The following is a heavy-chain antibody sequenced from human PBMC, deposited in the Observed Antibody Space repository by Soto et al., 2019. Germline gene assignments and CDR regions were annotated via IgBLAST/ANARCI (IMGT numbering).Heavy chain of an antibody. CDR2: IIPIVGTA. J-gene: IGHJ6*02. CDR3: ASPGGHDLSYYYGMDL. V-gene: IGHV1-69*12. Sequence: QVQLVQSGAEVKKPGSSVKVSCKASGGTFSSYAISWVRQAPGQGLEWMGGIIPIVGTANYAQKFQGRVTITADESTSTSYMGLSSLRSKDTAVYSCASPGGHDLSYYYGMDLWCQGTTVTVSS. CDR1: GGTFSSYA. D-gene: IGHD2-21*02.